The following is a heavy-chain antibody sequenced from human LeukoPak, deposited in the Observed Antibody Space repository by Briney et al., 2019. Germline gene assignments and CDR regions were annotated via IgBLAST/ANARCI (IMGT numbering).Heavy chain of an antibody. CDR1: GFTFSGSA. CDR2: IRSKANSYAT. D-gene: IGHD2-15*01. V-gene: IGHV3-73*01. Sequence: GGSLRLSCAASGFTFSGSAMHWVRQASGKGLEWVGCIRSKANSYATAYAASVKGRFTISRDDSKNTAYLQMNSLKTEDTAVYYCTSMTYCSGGSCYWIDYWGQGTLVTVSS. CDR3: TSMTYCSGGSCYWIDY. J-gene: IGHJ4*02.